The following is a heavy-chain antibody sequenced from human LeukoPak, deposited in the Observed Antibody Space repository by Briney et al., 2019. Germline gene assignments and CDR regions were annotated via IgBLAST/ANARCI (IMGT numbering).Heavy chain of an antibody. V-gene: IGHV3-30-3*01. D-gene: IGHD3-16*01. CDR2: ISYDANSK. CDR1: GFTFSTYA. CDR3: ARDIQGGAFDY. J-gene: IGHJ4*02. Sequence: PGGSLRLSCAASGFTFSTYAMHWVRQAPGKGLEWVEVISYDANSKYYADSVKGRFSISRDNSRDTLNLQMNSLRTEDTAVYYCARDIQGGAFDYWGQGTLVTVSS.